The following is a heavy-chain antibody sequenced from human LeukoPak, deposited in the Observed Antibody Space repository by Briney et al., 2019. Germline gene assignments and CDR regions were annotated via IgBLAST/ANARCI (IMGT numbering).Heavy chain of an antibody. V-gene: IGHV1-69*13. J-gene: IGHJ4*02. D-gene: IGHD3-22*01. CDR1: GGTFTSYA. CDR2: IIPIFGTA. CDR3: AEAPYYYDSSGYYFDY. Sequence: ASVKVPCKASGGTFTSYAISWVRQAPGQGLEWMGGIIPIFGTANYAQKFQGRVTITADESTSTAYMELSSLRSEDTAVYYCAEAPYYYDSSGYYFDYWGQGTLVTVSS.